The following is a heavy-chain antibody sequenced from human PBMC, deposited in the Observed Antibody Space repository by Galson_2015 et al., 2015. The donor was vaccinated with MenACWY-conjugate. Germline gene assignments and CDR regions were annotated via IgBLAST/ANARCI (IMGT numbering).Heavy chain of an antibody. D-gene: IGHD3-22*01. CDR1: GGSISSCY. Sequence: SETLSLTCTVSGGSISSCYWSWIRQPPGKGLEWIGYIYYSGSTNYNPSLKSRVTISVDTSKNQFSLKLSSVTAADTAVYYCARYDSSGYYMRKAFDIWGQGTMVTVSS. J-gene: IGHJ3*02. CDR2: IYYSGST. CDR3: ARYDSSGYYMRKAFDI. V-gene: IGHV4-59*01.